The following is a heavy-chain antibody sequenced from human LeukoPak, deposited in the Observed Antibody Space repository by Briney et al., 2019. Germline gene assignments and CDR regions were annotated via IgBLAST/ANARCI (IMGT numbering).Heavy chain of an antibody. J-gene: IGHJ5*02. Sequence: WETLSLTCTVSGRSISSSTYCWGWVSPPPGNGREWIRTISYTGCTYYNPSVERGVIISVYTSKNQFSLKVSSVTAPDTDGYYCARLSRVAGRLNGIDPWGPGILVTASS. D-gene: IGHD6-19*01. CDR2: ISYTGCT. CDR1: GRSISSSTYC. CDR3: ARLSRVAGRLNGIDP. V-gene: IGHV4-39*01.